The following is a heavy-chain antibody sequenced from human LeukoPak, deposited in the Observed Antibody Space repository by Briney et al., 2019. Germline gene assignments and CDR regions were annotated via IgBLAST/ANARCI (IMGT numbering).Heavy chain of an antibody. CDR2: INPNSGGT. J-gene: IGHJ4*02. CDR3: ARDIWAGGATIEY. D-gene: IGHD1-26*01. CDR1: EYSFTGYY. V-gene: IGHV1-2*02. Sequence: ASVKVSCKASEYSFTGYYLHWVRQAPGQGLEWMVWINPNSGGTDFAQKFQGRVTMTRDTSITTAYMELSSLRSDDTAIYYCARDIWAGGATIEYWGQGTLVTVSS.